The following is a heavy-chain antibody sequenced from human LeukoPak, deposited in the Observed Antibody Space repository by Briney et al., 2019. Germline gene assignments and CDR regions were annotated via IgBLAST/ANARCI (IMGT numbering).Heavy chain of an antibody. Sequence: PSETLSLTCTVSGGSXXSYYWSWIRQPXXXXLXWIGRIYTSGSTNYNPSLKSRVTMSVDTSKNQFSLKLSSVTAADTAVYYCAREAPWLGLDYWGQGTLVTVSS. D-gene: IGHD6-19*01. V-gene: IGHV4-4*07. J-gene: IGHJ4*02. CDR3: AREAPWLGLDY. CDR1: GGSXXSYY. CDR2: IYTSGST.